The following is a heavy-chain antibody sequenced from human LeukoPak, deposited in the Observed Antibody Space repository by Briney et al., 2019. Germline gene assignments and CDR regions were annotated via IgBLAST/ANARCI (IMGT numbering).Heavy chain of an antibody. CDR1: GYTFTCYA. D-gene: IGHD3-22*01. V-gene: IGHV1-69*13. Sequence: ASVKVSCKASGYTFTCYAISWVRQAPGQGLEWMGGIIPIFGTANYAQKFQGRVTITADESTSTAYMELSSLRSEDTAVYYCARPSYYYDSSGYFDYWGQGTLVTVSS. CDR2: IIPIFGTA. J-gene: IGHJ4*02. CDR3: ARPSYYYDSSGYFDY.